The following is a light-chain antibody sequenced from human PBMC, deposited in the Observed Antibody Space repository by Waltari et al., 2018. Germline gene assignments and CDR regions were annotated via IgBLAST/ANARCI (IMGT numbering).Light chain of an antibody. CDR1: QSVSSN. J-gene: IGKJ1*01. Sequence: DIVMTQSPATLSVSPGERATLSCRARQSVSSNLAWYQQNPGQAPRLLIYGASTRATGIPARFSGSGSGTEFTLTITSLQSEDFAVYYCQQYNNWPPWTFGQGTKVEIK. V-gene: IGKV3-15*01. CDR3: QQYNNWPPWT. CDR2: GAS.